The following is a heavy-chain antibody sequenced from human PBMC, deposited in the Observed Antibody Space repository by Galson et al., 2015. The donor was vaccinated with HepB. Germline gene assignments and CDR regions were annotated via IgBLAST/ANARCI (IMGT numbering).Heavy chain of an antibody. CDR1: GYTFTSYA. J-gene: IGHJ6*02. CDR3: ARANYYDSSGYYHYYYYGMDV. Sequence: SVKVSCKASGYTFTSYAMHWVRQAPGQRLEWMGWINAGNGNTKYSQKFQGRVTITRDTSASTAYMELSSLRSEDTAVYYCARANYYDSSGYYHYYYYGMDVWGQGTTVTVSS. CDR2: INAGNGNT. V-gene: IGHV1-3*01. D-gene: IGHD3-22*01.